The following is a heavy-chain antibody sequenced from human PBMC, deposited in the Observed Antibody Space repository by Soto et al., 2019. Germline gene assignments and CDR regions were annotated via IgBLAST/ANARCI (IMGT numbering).Heavy chain of an antibody. V-gene: IGHV3-23*01. Sequence: GGSLRPSCTANGSTLSLYSMNWVGQAQGKGLTGAAGISGSGRDSYYADPLKGHFTISRDNPKNTLYLQMSTLRAADPARNFCARGGNSISEEYTSINVWGKGTTVTVSS. CDR2: ISGSGRDS. CDR3: ARGGNSISEEYTSINV. J-gene: IGHJ6*04. D-gene: IGHD3-9*01. CDR1: GSTLSLYS.